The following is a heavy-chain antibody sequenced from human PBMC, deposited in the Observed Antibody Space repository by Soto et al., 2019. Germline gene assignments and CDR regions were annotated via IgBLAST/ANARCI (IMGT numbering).Heavy chain of an antibody. J-gene: IGHJ4*02. D-gene: IGHD3-10*01. CDR3: AKTSEGSGTYYSGGGTFDS. V-gene: IGHV3-30*18. CDR1: GFTFSSYG. CDR2: ISYDGSNK. Sequence: PGGSMRLSCAASGFTFSSYGMHWVRQAPGKGLEWVTVISYDGSNKYYADSVKGRFTISRDNSKNTLYLQMNSLRAEDTAVYYCAKTSEGSGTYYSGGGTFDSWGQGTLVTVSS.